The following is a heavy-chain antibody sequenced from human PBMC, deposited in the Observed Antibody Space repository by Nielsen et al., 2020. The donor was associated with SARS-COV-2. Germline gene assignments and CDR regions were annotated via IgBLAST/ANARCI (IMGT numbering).Heavy chain of an antibody. J-gene: IGHJ6*02. CDR3: ARDRGPYYYGSGSYSYYYGMDV. V-gene: IGHV3-7*01. CDR2: IKQDGSEK. D-gene: IGHD3-10*01. Sequence: GESMKISCAASGFTFSSYSMNWVRQAPGKGLEWVANIKQDGSEKYYVDSVKGRFTISRDNAKNSLYLQMNSLRAEDTAVYYCARDRGPYYYGSGSYSYYYGMDVWGQGTTVTVSS. CDR1: GFTFSSYS.